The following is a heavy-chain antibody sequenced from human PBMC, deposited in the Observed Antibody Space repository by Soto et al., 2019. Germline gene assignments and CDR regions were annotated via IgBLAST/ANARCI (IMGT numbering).Heavy chain of an antibody. D-gene: IGHD6-13*01. CDR3: ARAPSWYNFDY. J-gene: IGHJ4*02. CDR1: GYTFTSYA. CDR2: INAGNGNT. Sequence: QVQLVQSGAEVKKPGASVKVSCKASGYTFTSYAMHWVRQAPGQRLEWMGWINAGNGNTKYSQKFQGRVTITRDTSASTAYMELSSLRSEDTAAYYCARAPSWYNFDYWGQGTLVTVSS. V-gene: IGHV1-3*01.